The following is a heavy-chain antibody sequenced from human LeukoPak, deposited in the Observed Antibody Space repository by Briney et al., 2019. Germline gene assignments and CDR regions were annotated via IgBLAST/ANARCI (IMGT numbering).Heavy chain of an antibody. J-gene: IGHJ4*02. CDR1: GGTFNSYA. D-gene: IGHD2-2*03. Sequence: ASVKVSCKASGGTFNSYAISWVRQAPGQGLEWMGGIIPIFGTADYAQKFQGRVTITTDESTSTVYMELSSLRSEDTAVYYCARTPGYCSSTSCGQFDYWGQGTLVTVSS. CDR2: IIPIFGTA. CDR3: ARTPGYCSSTSCGQFDY. V-gene: IGHV1-69*05.